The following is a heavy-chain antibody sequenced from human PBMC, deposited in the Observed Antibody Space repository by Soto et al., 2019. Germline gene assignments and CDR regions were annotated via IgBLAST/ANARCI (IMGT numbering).Heavy chain of an antibody. J-gene: IGHJ5*02. CDR3: ARSRAYYGSGDGTFDP. Sequence: ASVKVSCKASGYTFTGYYMHWVRQAPGQGLEWMGWINPNSGGTNYAQKFQGWVTMTRDTSISTAYMELSRLRSDDTAVYYCARSRAYYGSGDGTFDPWGQGTLVTVSS. V-gene: IGHV1-2*04. CDR1: GYTFTGYY. D-gene: IGHD3-10*01. CDR2: INPNSGGT.